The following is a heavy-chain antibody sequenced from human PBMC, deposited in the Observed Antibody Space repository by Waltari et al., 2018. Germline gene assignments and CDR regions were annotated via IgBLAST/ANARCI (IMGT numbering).Heavy chain of an antibody. CDR1: GFTFTNYR. V-gene: IGHV3-7*01. Sequence: EVQLVESGGGLVQPGGYLRLSCAASGFTFTNYRMRWGRQAPGKGLEWVANKKEDGSETYYVDSVKGRFAISRDNAKNSLYLQMNSLRVEDTAVYYGARGRYGSFEYWGQGTLVTVSS. CDR2: KKEDGSET. CDR3: ARGRYGSFEY. J-gene: IGHJ4*02. D-gene: IGHD1-26*01.